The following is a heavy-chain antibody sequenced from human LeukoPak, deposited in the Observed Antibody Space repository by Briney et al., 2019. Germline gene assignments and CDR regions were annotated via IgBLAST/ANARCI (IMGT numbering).Heavy chain of an antibody. V-gene: IGHV4-38-2*02. D-gene: IGHD5-24*01. CDR2: IYYSGST. CDR1: GYSISSGYY. CDR3: ARARREMVDY. J-gene: IGHJ4*02. Sequence: SETLSLTCTVSGYSISSGYYWGWIRQPPGKGLEWIGSIYYSGSTYYNPSLKSRVTISVDTSKNQFSLKLSSVTAADTAVYYCARARREMVDYWGQGTLVTVSS.